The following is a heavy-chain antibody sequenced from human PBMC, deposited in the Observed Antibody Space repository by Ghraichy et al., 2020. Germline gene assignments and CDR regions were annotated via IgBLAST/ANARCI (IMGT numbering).Heavy chain of an antibody. J-gene: IGHJ1*01. CDR2: ISAYNGNT. CDR3: ARDRRPNAGDSSGYLDFQH. V-gene: IGHV1-18*01. CDR1: GYTFTSYG. Sequence: ASVKVSCKASGYTFTSYGISWVRQAPGQGLEWMGWISAYNGNTNYAQKLQGRVTMTTDTSTSTAYMELRSLRSDDTAVYYCARDRRPNAGDSSGYLDFQHWGQGTLVTVSS. D-gene: IGHD3-22*01.